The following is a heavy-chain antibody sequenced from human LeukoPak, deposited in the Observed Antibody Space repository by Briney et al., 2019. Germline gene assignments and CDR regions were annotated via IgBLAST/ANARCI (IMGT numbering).Heavy chain of an antibody. CDR1: GFTFISYW. CDR2: INSDGSTT. Sequence: GGSLILSCAASGFTFISYWMHWVRQAPGKGLVWVSRINSDGSTTSYAASVKGRFTISRDTAKNTLYLQMNSLRAEDTAVYYCARGHHYYDSSAYYYWGQGTLVTVSS. D-gene: IGHD3-22*01. V-gene: IGHV3-74*01. J-gene: IGHJ4*02. CDR3: ARGHHYYDSSAYYY.